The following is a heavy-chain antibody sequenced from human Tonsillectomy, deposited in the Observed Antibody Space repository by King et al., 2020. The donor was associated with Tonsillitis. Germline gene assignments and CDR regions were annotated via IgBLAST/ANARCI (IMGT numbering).Heavy chain of an antibody. Sequence: VQLVESGGGLVQPGRSLRLSCAASGFTFDDYAIHWVRQAPGKGLEWVSGISWNRGKIGYADSVKGRFTISRDNAKNSLYLQMNSLRADDTALYYCAKACAYNYGDFDYWGQGTLVTVSS. D-gene: IGHD5-18*01. CDR3: AKACAYNYGDFDY. CDR1: GFTFDDYA. V-gene: IGHV3-9*01. J-gene: IGHJ4*02. CDR2: ISWNRGKI.